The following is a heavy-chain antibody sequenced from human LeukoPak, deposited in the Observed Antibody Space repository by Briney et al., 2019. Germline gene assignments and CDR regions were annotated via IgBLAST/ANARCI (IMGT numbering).Heavy chain of an antibody. V-gene: IGHV3-73*01. CDR1: GFTFSGSA. D-gene: IGHD5-12*01. Sequence: GGSLRLSCAASGFTFSGSAMHWVRQASGKGLEWVGRIRSKANSYATAYAASVKGRFTISRDDSKNTAYLQMNSLKTEDTAVYYCARDIVATTGYYYYYMDVWGKGTTVTVSS. J-gene: IGHJ6*03. CDR2: IRSKANSYAT. CDR3: ARDIVATTGYYYYYMDV.